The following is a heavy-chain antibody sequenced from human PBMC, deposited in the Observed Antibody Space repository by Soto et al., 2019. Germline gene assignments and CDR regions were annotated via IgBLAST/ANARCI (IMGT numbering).Heavy chain of an antibody. J-gene: IGHJ4*02. CDR3: ASSYGSGYRACDY. Sequence: QVQLVQSGAEVKKPGSSVRVSCKASGDTFSFYSINWVRQAPGLGLEWMGRINPILSMSNYAQRFQGRVTVTADKSTSTAYMELSSLRSEDTAMYYCASSYGSGYRACDYWGQGALVTVSS. D-gene: IGHD3-10*01. CDR1: GDTFSFYS. V-gene: IGHV1-69*02. CDR2: INPILSMS.